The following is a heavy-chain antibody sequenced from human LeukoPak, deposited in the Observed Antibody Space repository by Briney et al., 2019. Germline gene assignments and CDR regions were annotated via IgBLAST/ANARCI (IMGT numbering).Heavy chain of an antibody. CDR1: GSTFSSYA. CDR3: AKSPVDY. CDR2: ISGSGGIT. Sequence: PGGSLRLSCAASGSTFSSYAMSWVRQAPGKGLEWVSAISGSGGITFYADFVKGRFTFSRDNAKNTLCLQMNSLRVEDTAIYYCAKSPVDYWGQGTLVTVSS. J-gene: IGHJ4*02. V-gene: IGHV3-23*01.